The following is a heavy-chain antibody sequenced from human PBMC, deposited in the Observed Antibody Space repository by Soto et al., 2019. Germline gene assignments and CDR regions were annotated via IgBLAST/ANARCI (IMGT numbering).Heavy chain of an antibody. CDR1: GYTFTSYY. CDR2: INPSGGST. CDR3: VRARCSGGSCYQADY. V-gene: IGHV1-46*03. Sequence: QVQLVQSGAEVKKPGASVKVSCKASGYTFTSYYMHWVRQAPGQGLEGMGIINPSGGSTSYAQQFKGRVSMARDTPTSTLHMELSSLRSEDTALYYCVRARCSGGSCYQADYWGQGTLVTVSS. J-gene: IGHJ4*02. D-gene: IGHD2-15*01.